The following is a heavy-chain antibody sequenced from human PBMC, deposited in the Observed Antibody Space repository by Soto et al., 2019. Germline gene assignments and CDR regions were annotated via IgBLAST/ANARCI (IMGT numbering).Heavy chain of an antibody. CDR3: ARSRDGYSFYFYYGMDG. CDR2: ILHDGSAE. D-gene: IGHD4-4*01. V-gene: IGHV3-30*03. CDR1: GFIFTSYG. J-gene: IGHJ6*02. Sequence: GGSLRLSCAASGFIFTSYGMHWVRQAPGKGLEWMALILHDGSAEYYADSVKGRYTISRDNSKNTLYLQMNSLTAEDTAVYYCARSRDGYSFYFYYGMDGWGQGTTVTVSS.